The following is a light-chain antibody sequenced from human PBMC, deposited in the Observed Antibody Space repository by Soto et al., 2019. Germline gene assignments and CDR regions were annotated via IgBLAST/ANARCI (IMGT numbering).Light chain of an antibody. CDR2: EVS. V-gene: IGLV2-14*01. Sequence: QSVLTQPASVSGSPGQSITISCTGTSRDVGGYNYVSWYQQHPGKAPKLMIYEVSNRPSGVSNRFSGSKSGNTASLTISGLQAEDEADYYCSSYTSSSTSSVFGGGTKLTVL. CDR3: SSYTSSSTSSV. CDR1: SRDVGGYNY. J-gene: IGLJ3*02.